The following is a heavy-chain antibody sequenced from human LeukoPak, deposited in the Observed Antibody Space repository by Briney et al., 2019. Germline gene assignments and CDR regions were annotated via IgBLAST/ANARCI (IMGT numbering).Heavy chain of an antibody. CDR2: ISKSGDHT. J-gene: IGHJ6*02. CDR3: ATSWGPDTSAFRWGRDGMDV. D-gene: IGHD3-16*01. CDR1: GWSFSSYW. Sequence: PGGSLRLSCAVSGWSFSSYWMSWVRQAPGKGLEWVSAISKSGDHTYYAASAKGRFTIYRDNSKNTQYLQMNSLRAEDTAVYYCATSWGPDTSAFRWGRDGMDVWGQGTTVIVS. V-gene: IGHV3-23*01.